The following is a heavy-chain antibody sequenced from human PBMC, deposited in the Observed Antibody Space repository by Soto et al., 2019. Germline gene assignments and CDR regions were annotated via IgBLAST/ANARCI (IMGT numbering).Heavy chain of an antibody. J-gene: IGHJ3*02. D-gene: IGHD2-2*01. CDR1: GGTFSSYA. CDR3: ARDSIGCISTSCYGDAFDI. V-gene: IGHV1-69*13. CDR2: IIPIFGTA. Sequence: GASVKVSCKASGGTFSSYAISWVRQAPGQGLEWMGGIIPIFGTANYAQKFQGRVTITADESTSTAYMELSSLRSEDTAVYYCARDSIGCISTSCYGDAFDIWGQGTMVTVSS.